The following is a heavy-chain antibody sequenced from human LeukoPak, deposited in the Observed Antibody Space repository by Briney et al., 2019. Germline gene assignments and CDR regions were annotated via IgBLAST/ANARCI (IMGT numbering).Heavy chain of an antibody. Sequence: PGGSLRLSCAASGFTFNSYGIHWVRQAPGKGLEWVAVIWYDGSNQYYADSVKGRFTISRDNSKDTLYPQMNSLRAEDTAVYYCARNLPPYGMDVWGQGTTVTVSS. V-gene: IGHV3-33*01. CDR3: ARNLPPYGMDV. CDR2: IWYDGSNQ. J-gene: IGHJ6*02. CDR1: GFTFNSYG.